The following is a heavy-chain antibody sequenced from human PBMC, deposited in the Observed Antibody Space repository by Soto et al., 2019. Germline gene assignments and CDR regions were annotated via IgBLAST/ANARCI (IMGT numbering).Heavy chain of an antibody. CDR3: ARGASDGMDV. J-gene: IGHJ6*02. V-gene: IGHV3-53*01. CDR2: IYSGGST. Sequence: PGGSLRLSCVVSGFIFSEYQFNWVRQAPGKGLEWVSVIYSGGSTYYADSVKGRFTISRDNSKNTLYLQMNSLRAEDTAVYYCARGASDGMDVWGQGTTVTVSS. CDR1: GFIFSEYQ.